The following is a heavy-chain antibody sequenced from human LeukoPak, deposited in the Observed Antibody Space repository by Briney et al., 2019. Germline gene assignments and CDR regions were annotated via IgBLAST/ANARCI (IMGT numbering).Heavy chain of an antibody. CDR3: IRGGANTPFDY. CDR2: IRSKNYGGTT. CDR1: GFTFGDYT. D-gene: IGHD2-15*01. V-gene: IGHV3-49*03. J-gene: IGHJ4*02. Sequence: GGSLRLSCTASGFTFGDYTLSWFRQAPGKGLEWVGFIRSKNYGGTTEDAASVKGRFTTSRDDSKSIAYLQMNSLKTEDTAVYYCIRGGANTPFDYWGQGTLVTVSS.